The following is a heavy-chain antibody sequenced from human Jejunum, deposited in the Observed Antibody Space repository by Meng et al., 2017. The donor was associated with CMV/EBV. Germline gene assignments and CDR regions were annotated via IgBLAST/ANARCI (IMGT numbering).Heavy chain of an antibody. CDR3: TTESYGPID. D-gene: IGHD1-26*01. J-gene: IGHJ4*02. CDR1: GFTFSDPW. V-gene: IGHV3-15*07. CDR2: IKNKPHGETT. Sequence: EVQLVESGGGLVKPGGSLRLSCAASGFTFSDPWMNWVRQAPGKGLEWVGRIKNKPHGETTDYAAPVKGRFTISRDDSKNTLYLQMNSLKTEDTAVYYCTTESYGPIDWGSGTLVTVSS.